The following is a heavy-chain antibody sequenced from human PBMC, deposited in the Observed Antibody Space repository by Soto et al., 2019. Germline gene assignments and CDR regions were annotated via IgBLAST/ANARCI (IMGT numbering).Heavy chain of an antibody. J-gene: IGHJ4*02. D-gene: IGHD3-22*01. CDR3: VRENYDSSGGN. V-gene: IGHV3-30*03. Sequence: GGSLRLSCAASGFTFSSYGLHWGRLAPGKGQEWVGVISYDGSNKYYADSVKGRFSISRDNSKNTLYLHMNSLRAEETAVYYSVRENYDSSGGNGGQETLVTVSS. CDR1: GFTFSSYG. CDR2: ISYDGSNK.